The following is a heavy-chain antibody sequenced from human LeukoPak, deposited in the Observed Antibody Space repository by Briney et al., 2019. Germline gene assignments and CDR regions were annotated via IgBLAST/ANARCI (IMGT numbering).Heavy chain of an antibody. D-gene: IGHD5-12*01. V-gene: IGHV3-21*01. Sequence: GGSLRLSCAASGFTFSSYSMNWVRQAPGKGLEWVSSISSSSSHIYYADSVKGRFTISRDNAKNSLYLQMNSLRAEDTAVYYCARDRPGGYSGAGGMDVWGQGTTVTASS. CDR2: ISSSSSHI. CDR3: ARDRPGGYSGAGGMDV. J-gene: IGHJ6*02. CDR1: GFTFSSYS.